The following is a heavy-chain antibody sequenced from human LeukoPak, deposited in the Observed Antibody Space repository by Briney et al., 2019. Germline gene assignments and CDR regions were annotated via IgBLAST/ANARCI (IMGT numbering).Heavy chain of an antibody. CDR1: GFTFSSYG. CDR3: AKSRNFYYYFMEV. J-gene: IGHJ6*03. V-gene: IGHV3-23*01. Sequence: GGSLRLSCAAPGFTFSSYGMSWVRQAPGKGLEWVSAISGSGGSTYYADSVKGRFTISRDNSKNTLYLQMNSLRAEDTALYYCAKSRNFYYYFMEVSGRGTKVTISS. CDR2: ISGSGGST.